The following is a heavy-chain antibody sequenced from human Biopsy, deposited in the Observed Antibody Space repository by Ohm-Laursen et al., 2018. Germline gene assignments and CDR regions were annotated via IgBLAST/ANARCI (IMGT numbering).Heavy chain of an antibody. CDR2: IYFTGRT. Sequence: SDTLPLTCTVSGGPIDSYYWSWIRQPPGKALEWIGYIYFTGRTSYNPSLKSRVTLSVNTSKKQFPLRLSSVTAADTAVYYCASAGYNPDWNFDLWGRGTRVTVSS. CDR3: ASAGYNPDWNFDL. V-gene: IGHV4-59*07. J-gene: IGHJ2*01. CDR1: GGPIDSYY. D-gene: IGHD5-24*01.